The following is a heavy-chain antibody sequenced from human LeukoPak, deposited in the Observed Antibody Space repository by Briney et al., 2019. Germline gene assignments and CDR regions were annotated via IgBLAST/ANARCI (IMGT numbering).Heavy chain of an antibody. D-gene: IGHD3-10*01. Sequence: GGSLRLSCAASGFTFSSYDMSWLRQAPGKGLEWVSTISGSGGTTYSADSVKGRFTISRDNSKNTLYLQMNSLRAEDTAVYYCTRYGSGTYLREFDYWGQGTLGTVSS. CDR1: GFTFSSYD. CDR2: ISGSGGTT. J-gene: IGHJ4*02. CDR3: TRYGSGTYLREFDY. V-gene: IGHV3-23*01.